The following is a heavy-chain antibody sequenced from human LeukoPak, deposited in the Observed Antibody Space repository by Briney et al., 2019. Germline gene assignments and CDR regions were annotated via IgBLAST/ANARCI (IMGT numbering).Heavy chain of an antibody. Sequence: GGSLRLSCAASGFTFSTYSMNWLRLAPGKGLEWVSSISPDSNYKYYVDSVKGRFTISRDNAKSSLYLQMNSLRAEDTAVYYCARGTGAFDIWGQGTVVTVSS. CDR3: ARGTGAFDI. CDR1: GFTFSTYS. V-gene: IGHV3-21*01. D-gene: IGHD2-8*02. CDR2: ISPDSNYK. J-gene: IGHJ3*02.